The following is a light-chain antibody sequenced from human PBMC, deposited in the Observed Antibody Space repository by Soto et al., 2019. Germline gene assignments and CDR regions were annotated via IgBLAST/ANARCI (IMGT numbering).Light chain of an antibody. V-gene: IGKV1-5*03. CDR2: KAS. CDR3: QQYSTYTPRT. CDR1: QSISIW. Sequence: MYQSPSAVSAYVGDRVTITCRASQSISIWLAWYQQKPGKAPKILIYKASSLESGVPSRFSGSGSGTEFTLTISSLQPDDFATYYCQQYSTYTPRTFGQGTKVDI. J-gene: IGKJ1*01.